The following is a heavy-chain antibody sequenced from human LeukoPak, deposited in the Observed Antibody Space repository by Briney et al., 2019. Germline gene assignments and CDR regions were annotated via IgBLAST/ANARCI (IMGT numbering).Heavy chain of an antibody. CDR2: IDPSDSHT. Sequence: GESLKISCKVSGYIFTNHWINWVRQMPGKGLEWMGRIDPSDSHTNYSPSFQGHVTISADKSISTAYLPWSSLKASDTAMYYWATPQSSDAFDIWGLGTMVTVSS. V-gene: IGHV5-10-1*01. CDR1: GYIFTNHW. J-gene: IGHJ3*02. CDR3: ATPQSSDAFDI.